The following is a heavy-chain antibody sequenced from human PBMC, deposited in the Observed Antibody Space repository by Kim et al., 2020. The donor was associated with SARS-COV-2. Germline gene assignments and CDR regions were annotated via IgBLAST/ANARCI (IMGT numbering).Heavy chain of an antibody. D-gene: IGHD6-13*01. Sequence: YAQKVQGRVTITADESTSTAYMELGSLRSEDTAVYYCARVEQQLADAFDIWGQGTMVTVSS. J-gene: IGHJ3*02. V-gene: IGHV1-69*01. CDR3: ARVEQQLADAFDI.